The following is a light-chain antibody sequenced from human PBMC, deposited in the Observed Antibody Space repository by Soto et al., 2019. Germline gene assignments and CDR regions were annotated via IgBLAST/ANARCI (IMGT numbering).Light chain of an antibody. CDR1: SSDVGSYNR. CDR3: SSYTSSGTVV. V-gene: IGLV2-18*02. Sequence: QSALTQPPSVSGSPGQSVTISCTGTSSDVGSYNRVSWYQQPPGTAPKLMIYEVSNRPSGVPDRFSGSKSGNTASLTISGLQAEDEADYYCSSYTSSGTVVFGGGTQLTVL. J-gene: IGLJ2*01. CDR2: EVS.